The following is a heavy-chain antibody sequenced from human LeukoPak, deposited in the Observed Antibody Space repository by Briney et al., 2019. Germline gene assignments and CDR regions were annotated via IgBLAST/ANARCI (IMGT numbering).Heavy chain of an antibody. D-gene: IGHD6-19*01. CDR3: ARRGIAVAGPWVDY. CDR1: GGFISSSNW. Sequence: PSETLSLTCAVSGGFISSSNWWSWVRQPPGKGLDWIGEIYHSGSTNYNPSLKSRVTISVDKSKNQFSLKLSSVTAADTAVYYCARRGIAVAGPWVDYWGQGTLVTVSS. J-gene: IGHJ4*02. CDR2: IYHSGST. V-gene: IGHV4-4*02.